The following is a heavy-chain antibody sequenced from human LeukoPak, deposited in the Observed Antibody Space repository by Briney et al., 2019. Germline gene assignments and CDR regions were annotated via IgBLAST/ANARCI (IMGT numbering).Heavy chain of an antibody. Sequence: GASVKVSCKASGYTFTSYGISWVRQAPGQGLEWMGWISAYNGNTNYAQKLQGRVTMTTDTSTSTVYMELRSLTSDDTAVYFCATLPYTSGWPEKPFDYWGQGTLVTVSS. CDR1: GYTFTSYG. V-gene: IGHV1-18*01. D-gene: IGHD6-19*01. CDR2: ISAYNGNT. CDR3: ATLPYTSGWPEKPFDY. J-gene: IGHJ4*02.